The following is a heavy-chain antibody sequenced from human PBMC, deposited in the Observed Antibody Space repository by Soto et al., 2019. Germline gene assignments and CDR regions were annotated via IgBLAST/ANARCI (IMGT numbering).Heavy chain of an antibody. CDR1: GGTFSSYA. J-gene: IGHJ4*02. D-gene: IGHD6-6*01. CDR2: IIPIFGTA. Sequence: ASVKVSCKASGGTFSSYAISWLRQAPGQGLEWMGGIIPIFGTANYAQKFQGRVTITADESTSTAYMELSSLRSEDTAVYYCARFGVDLVQYSSSPMGITPFDYWGQGTLVTVSS. CDR3: ARFGVDLVQYSSSPMGITPFDY. V-gene: IGHV1-69*13.